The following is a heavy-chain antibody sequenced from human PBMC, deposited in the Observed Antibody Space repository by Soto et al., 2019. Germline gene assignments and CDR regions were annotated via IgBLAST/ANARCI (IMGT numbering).Heavy chain of an antibody. D-gene: IGHD6-13*01. V-gene: IGHV4-34*01. CDR1: GGSFSGYY. J-gene: IGHJ5*02. CDR3: ARGPPRIAAAGTRGRGCFDP. CDR2: INHSGST. Sequence: QVQLQQWGAGLLKPSETLSLTCAVYGGSFSGYYWSWIRQPPGKGLEWLGEINHSGSTNYNPSLKSRVTISVDTSKNQFSLKRSSVTAADTAVYYCARGPPRIAAAGTRGRGCFDPWCQGTLVTVAS.